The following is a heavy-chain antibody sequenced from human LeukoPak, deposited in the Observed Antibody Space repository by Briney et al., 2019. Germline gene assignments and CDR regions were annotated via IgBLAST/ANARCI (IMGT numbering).Heavy chain of an antibody. J-gene: IGHJ5*02. D-gene: IGHD4-23*01. CDR1: SGSMRSDY. V-gene: IGHV4-59*01. CDR3: ARSVTGVGKYNGFDP. Sequence: PSETLSLTCIVSSGSMRSDYWSWIRQPPGKGLEWIGYIYHSGSTKYNPSLKSRVTMSVDTSKNQFSLKLSSVTAADTAVYYCARSVTGVGKYNGFDPWGQGTLVTVSS. CDR2: IYHSGST.